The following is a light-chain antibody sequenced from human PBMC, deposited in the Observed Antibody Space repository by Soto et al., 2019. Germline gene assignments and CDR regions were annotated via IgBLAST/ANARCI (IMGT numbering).Light chain of an antibody. Sequence: QSALTQPASVSGSPGQSITISCTGTSSDVGGYNYVSWYQQHPGKAPKLMIYDVTNRPLGVSNRFSGSKSGYTASLTISGFQAEDEADYYCSSYTSSSTYVFGTGTKLTVL. CDR2: DVT. V-gene: IGLV2-14*03. CDR1: SSDVGGYNY. CDR3: SSYTSSSTYV. J-gene: IGLJ1*01.